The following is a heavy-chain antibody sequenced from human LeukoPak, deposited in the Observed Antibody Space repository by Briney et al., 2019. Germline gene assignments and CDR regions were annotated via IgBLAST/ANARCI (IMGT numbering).Heavy chain of an antibody. CDR1: GGTFSSYA. Sequence: SVKVSCKASGGTFSSYAISWVRQAPGQGLEWMGGIIPIFGTANYAQKFQDRVTITADESTSTAYMELSSLRSEDTAVYYCARGYSYEYYYYGMDVWGQGTTVTVSS. J-gene: IGHJ6*02. V-gene: IGHV1-69*13. CDR2: IIPIFGTA. D-gene: IGHD5-18*01. CDR3: ARGYSYEYYYYGMDV.